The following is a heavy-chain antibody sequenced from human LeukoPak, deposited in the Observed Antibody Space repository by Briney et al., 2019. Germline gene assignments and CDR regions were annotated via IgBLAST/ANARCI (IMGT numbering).Heavy chain of an antibody. D-gene: IGHD3-16*01. Sequence: PSETLSLTCTVSGGSISSYSWNWIRQPAGKGLEWIGHIYSSGSTNYNPSLKSRVTMPVDMSKNQFSLRLSSVTAADTAVYYCARGMGLGGLDWFDSWGQGTLVTVSS. J-gene: IGHJ5*01. CDR2: IYSSGST. CDR3: ARGMGLGGLDWFDS. V-gene: IGHV4-4*07. CDR1: GGSISSYS.